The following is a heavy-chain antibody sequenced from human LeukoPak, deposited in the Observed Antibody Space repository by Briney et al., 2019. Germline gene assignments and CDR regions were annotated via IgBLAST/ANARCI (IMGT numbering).Heavy chain of an antibody. CDR1: GYIFTSYG. D-gene: IGHD6-13*01. V-gene: IGHV1-18*01. CDR2: ISAYNGNT. J-gene: IGHJ4*02. Sequence: ASVKVSCKASGYIFTSYGISWVRQAPGQGLEWMGWISAYNGNTNYAQKLQGRVTMTTDTSTSTAYMELRSLRSDDTAVYYCARDIPEVEQQLVRFDYWGQGTLVTVSS. CDR3: ARDIPEVEQQLVRFDY.